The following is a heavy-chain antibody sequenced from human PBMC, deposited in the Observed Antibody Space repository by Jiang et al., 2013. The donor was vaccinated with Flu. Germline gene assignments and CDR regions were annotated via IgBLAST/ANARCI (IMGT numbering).Heavy chain of an antibody. CDR2: IDWDDDK. Sequence: KPTQTLTLTCTFSGFSLSTSGMCVSWIRQPPGKALEWLARIDWDDDKYYSTSLKTRLTISKDTSKNQVVLTMTNMDPVDTATYYCARSRFYYDSSGYLAGIDYWGQGTLVTVSS. CDR1: GFSLSTSGMC. V-gene: IGHV2-70*11. CDR3: ARSRFYYDSSGYLAGIDY. D-gene: IGHD3-22*01. J-gene: IGHJ4*02.